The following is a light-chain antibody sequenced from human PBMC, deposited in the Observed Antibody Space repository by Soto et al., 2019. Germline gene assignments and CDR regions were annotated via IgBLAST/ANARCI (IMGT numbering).Light chain of an antibody. J-gene: IGLJ2*01. CDR2: EDN. CDR1: SGSIASGY. CDR3: QSSDGNNMV. V-gene: IGLV6-57*02. Sequence: NFMLTQPHSVSESPGKTVTISCTGSSGSIASGYVQWYQQRPGSAPTTLIYEDNRRPAGVPDRCSGSIDSSSNSASLTISGLRPEDEAYYYCQSSDGNNMVFGGGTKVTVL.